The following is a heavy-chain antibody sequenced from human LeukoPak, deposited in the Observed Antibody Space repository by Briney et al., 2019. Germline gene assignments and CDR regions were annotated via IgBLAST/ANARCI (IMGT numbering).Heavy chain of an antibody. V-gene: IGHV3-30*03. CDR3: ARGPVVVVAYVDY. D-gene: IGHD2-15*01. J-gene: IGHJ4*02. Sequence: GGSLRLSCAASGFTFISYGMHRVRLAPGKGLEWVAVISIDGSHKYYADSVKGRFTVSRDNSKNTLYLEMSSLTAEDTAVYYCARGPVVVVAYVDYWGQGTLVTVSS. CDR2: ISIDGSHK. CDR1: GFTFISYG.